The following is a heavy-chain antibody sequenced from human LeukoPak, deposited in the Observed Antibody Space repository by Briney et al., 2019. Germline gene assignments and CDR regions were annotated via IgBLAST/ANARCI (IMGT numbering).Heavy chain of an antibody. CDR3: ARATITIFGVASNDY. Sequence: ASVKVSCKASGGTFSSYAISWVRQAPGQGLEWMGGIIPIFGTANYAQKFQGRVTITADESTSTAYMELSSLRSEDTAVYYCARATITIFGVASNDYWGQGTLVTVSS. CDR1: GGTFSSYA. D-gene: IGHD3-3*01. V-gene: IGHV1-69*13. CDR2: IIPIFGTA. J-gene: IGHJ4*02.